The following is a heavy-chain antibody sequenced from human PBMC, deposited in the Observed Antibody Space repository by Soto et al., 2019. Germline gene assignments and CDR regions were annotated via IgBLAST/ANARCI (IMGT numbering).Heavy chain of an antibody. CDR2: INHSGST. Sequence: SETLSLTCAVYGGSFSGYYWSWIRQSPGKGLEWIGEINHSGSTNYNPSLKSRVTISVDTSKNQFSLKLSSVTAADTAVYYCARNLRRYYDILTGYGRGYNWFDPWGQGTLVTVSS. CDR3: ARNLRRYYDILTGYGRGYNWFDP. D-gene: IGHD3-9*01. CDR1: GGSFSGYY. V-gene: IGHV4-34*01. J-gene: IGHJ5*02.